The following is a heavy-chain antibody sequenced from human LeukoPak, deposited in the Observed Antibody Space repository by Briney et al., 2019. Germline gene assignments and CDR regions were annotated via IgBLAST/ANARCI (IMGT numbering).Heavy chain of an antibody. V-gene: IGHV3-74*01. Sequence: GGSLRLSCAASGFTFSSYWMHWVRQAPGKGLVWVSGISWNSGKVDYADSVKGRFTISRDNANNSLFLQMNTLRVEDTAVYFCARGGQLVSELDYWGQGILVTVSS. D-gene: IGHD6-13*01. CDR3: ARGGQLVSELDY. J-gene: IGHJ4*02. CDR2: ISWNSGKV. CDR1: GFTFSSYW.